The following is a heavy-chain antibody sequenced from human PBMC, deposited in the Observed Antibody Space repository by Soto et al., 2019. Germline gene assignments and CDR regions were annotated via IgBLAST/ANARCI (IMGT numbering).Heavy chain of an antibody. CDR1: GFTFSDYA. CDR2: ISFDGSNE. D-gene: IGHD4-17*01. J-gene: IGHJ6*02. CDR3: ARPAATVIFYSGMDA. Sequence: GGSLRLSCAASGFTFSDYAMHWVRQAPGKGLEWVAIISFDGSNEHYADSVQGRFTISRDNSENTLYLQMNSLRADDTAVYYCARPAATVIFYSGMDAWGQGTTVPVSS. V-gene: IGHV3-30-3*01.